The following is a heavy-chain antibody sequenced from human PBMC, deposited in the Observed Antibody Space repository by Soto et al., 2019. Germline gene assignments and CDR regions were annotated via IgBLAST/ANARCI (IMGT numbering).Heavy chain of an antibody. D-gene: IGHD3-10*01. Sequence: PSETLSLTCTVSGGSISSYYWSWIRQPPGKGLEWIGYIYYSGSTNYNPSLKSRVTISVDTSKNQFSLKLSSVTAADTAVYYCAGSKAPICCHCWFGFDPWGQGTLVTVSS. V-gene: IGHV4-59*08. J-gene: IGHJ5*01. CDR1: GGSISSYY. CDR3: AGSKAPICCHCWFGFDP. CDR2: IYYSGST.